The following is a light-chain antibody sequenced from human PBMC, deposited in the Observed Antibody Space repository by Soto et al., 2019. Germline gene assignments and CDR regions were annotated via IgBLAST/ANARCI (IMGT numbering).Light chain of an antibody. CDR3: HQYDSSPLT. CDR1: QSVSSSY. Sequence: EIVLTQSPGTLSLSPGERATLSCRASQSVSSSYLAWYQQKPGQAPRLLIYGASSSATGIPDRFSGSGSGIDFTLTISRLEPEDFAVYYGHQYDSSPLTFGGGTKVEIK. V-gene: IGKV3-20*01. CDR2: GAS. J-gene: IGKJ4*01.